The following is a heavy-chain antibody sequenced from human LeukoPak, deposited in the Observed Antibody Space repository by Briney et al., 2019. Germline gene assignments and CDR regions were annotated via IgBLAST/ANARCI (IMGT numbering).Heavy chain of an antibody. CDR3: ARRGDSPMIGDH. CDR1: GFTFSSYG. V-gene: IGHV3-48*01. Sequence: GESLRLSCAASGFTFSSYGMNWVRQAPGKGLEWLSYLSNAGNIHYAQSVKGRFTISRDNAKSSLYLQMDGLRAEDTAVYYCARRGDSPMIGDHWGQGILVTVAS. D-gene: IGHD3-10*02. CDR2: LSNAGNI. J-gene: IGHJ4*02.